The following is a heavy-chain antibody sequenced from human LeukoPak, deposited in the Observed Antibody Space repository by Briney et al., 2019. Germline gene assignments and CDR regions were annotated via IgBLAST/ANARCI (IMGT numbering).Heavy chain of an antibody. J-gene: IGHJ4*02. CDR1: EGTFSSYA. D-gene: IGHD1-7*01. CDR3: AELGAYYFDY. CDR2: IIPILGIA. Sequence: SVKVSCKASEGTFSSYAISWVRQAPGQGLEWMGRIIPILGIANYAQKFQGRVTITADKSTSTAYMELSSLRSEDTAVYYCAELGAYYFDYWGQGTLVTVSS. V-gene: IGHV1-69*04.